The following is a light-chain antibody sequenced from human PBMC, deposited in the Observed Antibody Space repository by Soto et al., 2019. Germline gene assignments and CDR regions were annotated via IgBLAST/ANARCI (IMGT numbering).Light chain of an antibody. CDR3: QQYRNWPRT. Sequence: EIVLTQSPVTLSVSPGDRVTLSCRASQSVDINLAWYQQRAGQAPRLLAYGASTKATDMPGRFSGRGSGTEFTLTINNLQSEDFAVYYCQQYRNWPRTFGQVTRLEI. CDR1: QSVDIN. J-gene: IGKJ5*01. CDR2: GAS. V-gene: IGKV3-15*01.